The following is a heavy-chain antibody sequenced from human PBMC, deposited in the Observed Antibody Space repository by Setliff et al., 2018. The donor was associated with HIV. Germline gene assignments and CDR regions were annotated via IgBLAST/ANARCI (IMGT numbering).Heavy chain of an antibody. D-gene: IGHD2-8*02. CDR2: IHYSGST. J-gene: IGHJ6*03. CDR1: GGSISGSNYV. CDR3: VRTASSSWWGVHYYYIDL. Sequence: KTSETLSLTCTVYGGSISGSNYVWGWIRQTPRKGLEWIGTIHYSGSTYHNPSLEGRLTISVDTSKNQFFLRLSSVSAADTAVYYCVRTASSSWWGVHYYYIDLWGKGTTVTVSS. V-gene: IGHV4-39*01.